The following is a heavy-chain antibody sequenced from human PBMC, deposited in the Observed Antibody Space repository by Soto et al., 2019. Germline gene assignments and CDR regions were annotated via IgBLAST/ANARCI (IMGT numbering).Heavy chain of an antibody. CDR2: IWYDGSNK. V-gene: IGHV3-33*01. CDR1: GFTFSSYG. D-gene: IGHD4-17*01. Sequence: QVQLVESGGGVVQPGRSLRLSCAASGFTFSSYGMHWVRQAPGKGLEWVAVIWYDGSNKYYADSVKGRFTISRDNSKNTLYLQMNSLRAEDTAVYYCARDPTDYGGNSPRNWYFDLWGRGTLVTVSS. J-gene: IGHJ2*01. CDR3: ARDPTDYGGNSPRNWYFDL.